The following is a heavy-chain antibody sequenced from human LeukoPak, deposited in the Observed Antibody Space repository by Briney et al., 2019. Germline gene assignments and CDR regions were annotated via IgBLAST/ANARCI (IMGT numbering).Heavy chain of an antibody. CDR3: ARSYYDSSGYHHDAFDI. CDR1: GDSVSRNTAG. Sequence: SQTLSLTCAISGDSVSRNTAGWNWIRQSPSRGLEWLGRTYYRSKWYSDFAPSVRNRITINPDTSKNQFSLQLNSVTPEDTAVYYCARSYYDSSGYHHDAFDIWGQGTMVTVSS. CDR2: TYYRSKWYS. D-gene: IGHD3-22*01. J-gene: IGHJ3*02. V-gene: IGHV6-1*01.